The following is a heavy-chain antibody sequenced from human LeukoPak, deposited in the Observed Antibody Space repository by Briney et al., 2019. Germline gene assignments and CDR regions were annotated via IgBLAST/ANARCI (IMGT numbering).Heavy chain of an antibody. Sequence: GGSLRLSCAASGFTFSDYSINWVRQAPGKGLEWVSSISSSSSYIYYADSVKGRFTISRDNAKNSLYLQMNSLRAEDTAVYYCAKGMGGLSSVPYYFDSSGYYYDYWGQGTLVTVSS. CDR2: ISSSSSYI. CDR3: AKGMGGLSSVPYYFDSSGYYYDY. V-gene: IGHV3-21*04. D-gene: IGHD3-22*01. J-gene: IGHJ4*02. CDR1: GFTFSDYS.